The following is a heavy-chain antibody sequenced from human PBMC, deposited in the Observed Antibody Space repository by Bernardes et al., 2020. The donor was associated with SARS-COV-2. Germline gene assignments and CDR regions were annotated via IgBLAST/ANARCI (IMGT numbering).Heavy chain of an antibody. CDR2: ISAYNGNT. CDR3: ARFLGWLLRPDYYYGMDV. Sequence: ASVKVSCKASGYTFTSYGISWVRQAPGQGLEWMGWISAYNGNTNYAQKLQGRVTMTTDTSTSTAYMELRSLRSDDTAVYYCARFLGWLLRPDYYYGMDVWGQGTTVTVSS. J-gene: IGHJ6*02. V-gene: IGHV1-18*04. CDR1: GYTFTSYG. D-gene: IGHD3-3*01.